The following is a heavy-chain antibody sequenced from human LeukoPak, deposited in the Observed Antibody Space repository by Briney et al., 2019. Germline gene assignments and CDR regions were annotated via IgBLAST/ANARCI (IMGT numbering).Heavy chain of an antibody. D-gene: IGHD2-15*01. CDR3: ARATKCSGGSCFDY. J-gene: IGHJ4*02. CDR2: INHSGST. Sequence: PSETLSLTCAVCGGSFSGYYWSWIRQPPGKGLEWIGEINHSGSTNYNPSLKSRVTISVDTSKNQFSLKLSSVTAADTAVYYCARATKCSGGSCFDYWGQGTLVTVSS. CDR1: GGSFSGYY. V-gene: IGHV4-34*01.